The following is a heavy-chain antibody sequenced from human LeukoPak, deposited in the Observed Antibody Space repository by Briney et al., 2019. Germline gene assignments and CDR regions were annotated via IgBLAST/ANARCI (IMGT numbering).Heavy chain of an antibody. Sequence: SGGSLRLSCAVSGFTFSPYGMNWVRQARGKGLEWVSSIGGSGTSIYYVDSVKGRFTISRDSAKSLLYLQMNRLRSEDTSMYYCARENAEAFDVWGRGTMVTVSS. V-gene: IGHV3-21*01. D-gene: IGHD1-1*01. CDR1: GFTFSPYG. CDR3: ARENAEAFDV. CDR2: IGGSGTSI. J-gene: IGHJ3*01.